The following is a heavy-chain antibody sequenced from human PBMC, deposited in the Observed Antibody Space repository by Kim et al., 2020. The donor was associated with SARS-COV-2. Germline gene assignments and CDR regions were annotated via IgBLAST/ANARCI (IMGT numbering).Heavy chain of an antibody. V-gene: IGHV3-48*02. D-gene: IGHD3-22*01. CDR2: ISSSSSTI. Sequence: GGSLRLSCAASGFTFSSYSMNWVRQAPGKGLEWVSYISSSSSTIYYADSVKGRFTISRDNAKNSLYLQMNSLRDEDTAVYYCARGAMGEQRGHYYDSSGYYLPYYFDYWGQGTLVTVSS. J-gene: IGHJ4*02. CDR3: ARGAMGEQRGHYYDSSGYYLPYYFDY. CDR1: GFTFSSYS.